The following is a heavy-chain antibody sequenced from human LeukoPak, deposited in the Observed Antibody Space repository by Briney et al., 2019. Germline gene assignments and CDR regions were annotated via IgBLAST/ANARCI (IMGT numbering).Heavy chain of an antibody. CDR3: ARGKGELDRRQYGMDV. V-gene: IGHV3-21*01. Sequence: GGSLRLSCAASGFTFSSYSMNWVRQAPGKGLEWVSSISSSSSYIYYADSVKGRFTISRDNAKNSLYLQMNSLRAEDTAVYYCARGKGELDRRQYGMDVWGQGTTVTVTS. CDR1: GFTFSSYS. D-gene: IGHD1-26*01. J-gene: IGHJ6*02. CDR2: ISSSSSYI.